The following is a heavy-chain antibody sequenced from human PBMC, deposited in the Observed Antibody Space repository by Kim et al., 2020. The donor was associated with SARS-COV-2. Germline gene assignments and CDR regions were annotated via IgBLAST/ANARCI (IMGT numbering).Heavy chain of an antibody. D-gene: IGHD2-2*01. CDR2: ISGGGDIT. J-gene: IGHJ4*02. Sequence: GGSLRLSCAASGFTFISYAMSWVRQAPGKGLEWVSGISGGGDITYYADSVKGRFTISRDNSKNTLYLQMNSLRAEDTAVYYCTSTRGHWGQGTLVTDSS. V-gene: IGHV3-23*01. CDR1: GFTFISYA. CDR3: TSTRGH.